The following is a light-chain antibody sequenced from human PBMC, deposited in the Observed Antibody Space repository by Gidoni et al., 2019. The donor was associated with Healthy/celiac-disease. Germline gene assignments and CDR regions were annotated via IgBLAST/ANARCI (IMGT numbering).Light chain of an antibody. Sequence: EIVLTQSPATLSLSPGERATLSCRASQSVSSYLAWYQQKPGQDPRLLLYDASNRATGIPARCSGSGSGTDFTLTISSIEPEDFAVYYCQQRSNWTPWTFGQGTKVEIK. V-gene: IGKV3-11*01. CDR2: DAS. CDR3: QQRSNWTPWT. CDR1: QSVSSY. J-gene: IGKJ1*01.